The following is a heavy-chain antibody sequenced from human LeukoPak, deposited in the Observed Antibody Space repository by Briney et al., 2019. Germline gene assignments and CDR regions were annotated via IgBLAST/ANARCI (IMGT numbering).Heavy chain of an antibody. Sequence: GGSLRLSCAASGFTVSSNYMSWVRLAPGKGPEWVSVIYSGGSTYYADSVKGRFTISRDNSKNTLYLQMNSLRAEDTAVYYCARGGLGAPYYFDYWGQGTLVTVSS. D-gene: IGHD1-26*01. V-gene: IGHV3-53*01. CDR1: GFTVSSNY. CDR2: IYSGGST. CDR3: ARGGLGAPYYFDY. J-gene: IGHJ4*02.